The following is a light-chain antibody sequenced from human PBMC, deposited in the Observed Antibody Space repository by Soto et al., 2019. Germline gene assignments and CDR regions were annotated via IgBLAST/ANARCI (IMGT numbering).Light chain of an antibody. CDR1: TSDVGGYNY. CDR3: SSYTSSSPYV. V-gene: IGLV2-14*01. CDR2: DVS. Sequence: QSALTQPASVSGSPGQSITISCTGTTSDVGGYNYVSWYQQHPGKAPKLMIYDVSNRPSGVSNRLSDSKSGNTASLTISGLQAEDEADYYCSSYTSSSPYVFGTGTKVTVL. J-gene: IGLJ1*01.